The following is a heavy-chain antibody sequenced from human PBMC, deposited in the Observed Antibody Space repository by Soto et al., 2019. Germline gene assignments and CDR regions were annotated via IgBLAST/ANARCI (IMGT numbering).Heavy chain of an antibody. CDR1: GFTFSSYA. CDR2: ISYDGSNK. CDR3: ARVSGSSIAARPPDY. V-gene: IGHV3-30-3*01. J-gene: IGHJ4*02. Sequence: GGSLRLSCAASGFTFSSYAMHWVRQAPGKGLEWVAVISYDGSNKYYADSVKGRFTISRDNSENTLYLQMNSLRAEDTAVYYCARVSGSSIAARPPDYWGQGTLVTVSS. D-gene: IGHD6-6*01.